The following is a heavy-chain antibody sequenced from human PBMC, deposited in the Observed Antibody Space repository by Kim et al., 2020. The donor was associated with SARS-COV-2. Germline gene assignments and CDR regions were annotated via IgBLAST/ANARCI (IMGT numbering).Heavy chain of an antibody. D-gene: IGHD2-2*01. V-gene: IGHV4-39*01. CDR2: IYYTGST. Sequence: SETLSLTCTVSGASINDYNYYWGWIRQPPGKGLEWIGSIYYTGSTYYNTSLKSRVSISVDTSKNQFSLKLNSVTAADTAVYYCARRGYQLLAIDYWGQGTLVTVSS. J-gene: IGHJ4*02. CDR1: GASINDYNYY. CDR3: ARRGYQLLAIDY.